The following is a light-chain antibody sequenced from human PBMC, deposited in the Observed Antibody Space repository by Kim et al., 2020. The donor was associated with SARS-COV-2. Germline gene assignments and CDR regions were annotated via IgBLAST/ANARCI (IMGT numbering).Light chain of an antibody. CDR2: GAS. Sequence: EIVLTQSPGTLSLSPGERATLSCRASQSVSSSYLAWYQQKPGQAPRLLIYGASSRATDIPDRFSGSGSGTDFTLTISRLEPEDFAVYYCQQYGSSPHFGGGTKVDIK. CDR3: QQYGSSPH. CDR1: QSVSSSY. J-gene: IGKJ4*01. V-gene: IGKV3-20*01.